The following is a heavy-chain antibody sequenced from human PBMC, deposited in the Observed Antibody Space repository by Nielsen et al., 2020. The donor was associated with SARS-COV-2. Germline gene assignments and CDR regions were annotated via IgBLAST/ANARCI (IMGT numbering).Heavy chain of an antibody. V-gene: IGHV4-39*07. CDR1: GGSISSSSYY. Sequence: GSLRLSCTVSGGSISSSSYYWNWIRQPPGKGLEWIGEINHSGSTNYNPSLKSRVTISVDTSKNQFSLKLSSVTAADTAVYYCAREATVTTGYLDYWGQGTLVTVSS. CDR2: INHSGST. D-gene: IGHD4-17*01. CDR3: AREATVTTGYLDY. J-gene: IGHJ4*02.